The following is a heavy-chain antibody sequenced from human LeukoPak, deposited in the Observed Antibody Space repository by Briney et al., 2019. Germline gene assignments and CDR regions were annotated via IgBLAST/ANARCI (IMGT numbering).Heavy chain of an antibody. J-gene: IGHJ5*02. D-gene: IGHD3-22*01. Sequence: GASVKVSCKASGYTFTSYGISWVRQAPGQGLEWMGWISAYNGNTNYAQKPQGRVTMTTDTSTSTAYMELRSLRSDDTAVYYCARYDSSGYYYRDWFDPWGQGTLVTVSS. CDR2: ISAYNGNT. CDR1: GYTFTSYG. CDR3: ARYDSSGYYYRDWFDP. V-gene: IGHV1-18*01.